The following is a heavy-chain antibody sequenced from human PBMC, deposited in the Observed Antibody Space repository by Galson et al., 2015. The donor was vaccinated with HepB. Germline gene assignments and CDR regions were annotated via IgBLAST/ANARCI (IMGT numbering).Heavy chain of an antibody. D-gene: IGHD3-9*01. CDR1: GFTFSSFW. Sequence: SLRLSCAASGFTFSSFWMSWVRQAPGKGLEWVANIKQDGSEKYYVASVRGRFTISSDNAKNSLYLQMNSLRAEDTAVFYCARVETGYGYYFDYWGQGTLVTVSS. V-gene: IGHV3-7*03. CDR2: IKQDGSEK. CDR3: ARVETGYGYYFDY. J-gene: IGHJ4*02.